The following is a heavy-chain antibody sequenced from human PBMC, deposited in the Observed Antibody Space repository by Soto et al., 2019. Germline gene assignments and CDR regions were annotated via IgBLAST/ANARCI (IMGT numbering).Heavy chain of an antibody. CDR3: AKDLSLPFYNSSWSGWFDP. D-gene: IGHD6-13*01. V-gene: IGHV3-23*01. CDR1: GFTFSSYA. Sequence: EVQLLESGGGLVQPGGSLRLSCAASGFTFSSYAMSWVRQAPGKGLEWVSAISGSGGSTYYADSVKGRFTISRDNSKNTLYLQMNSLRAEDTAVYYCAKDLSLPFYNSSWSGWFDPWGQGNLVTVSS. J-gene: IGHJ5*02. CDR2: ISGSGGST.